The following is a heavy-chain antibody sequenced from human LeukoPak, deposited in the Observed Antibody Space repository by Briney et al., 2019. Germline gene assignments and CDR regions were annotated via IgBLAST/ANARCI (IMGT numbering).Heavy chain of an antibody. CDR1: GFTFSSYE. J-gene: IGHJ4*02. D-gene: IGHD2-15*01. V-gene: IGHV3-48*03. CDR3: ARGGSTYSRRYFDY. Sequence: PGGSLRLSCAASGFTFSSYEMNWVRQAPGKGLEWVSYISSGGGTMFYADSVKGRFTISRDNAKNSLYLQIYSLRAEDTANYYCARGGSTYSRRYFDYWGQGTPVTVSS. CDR2: ISSGGGTM.